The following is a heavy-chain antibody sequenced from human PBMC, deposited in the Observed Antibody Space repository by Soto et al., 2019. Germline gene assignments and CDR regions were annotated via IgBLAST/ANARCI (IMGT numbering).Heavy chain of an antibody. D-gene: IGHD5-12*01. V-gene: IGHV2-5*02. Sequence: QITLKESGPTLVKPTQTLTLTCTFSGFSLSTSGVAVGWIRQPPGKALEWLAFIYWDDDKRYSPSLKSRLTITKDTCKNQVGLTMTNMDPVDTATYYCAHITRTWLHSDYWGQGTLVTVCS. CDR1: GFSLSTSGVA. J-gene: IGHJ4*02. CDR3: AHITRTWLHSDY. CDR2: IYWDDDK.